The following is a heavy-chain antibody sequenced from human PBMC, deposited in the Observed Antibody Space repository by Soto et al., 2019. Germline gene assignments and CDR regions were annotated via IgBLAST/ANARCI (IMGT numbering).Heavy chain of an antibody. J-gene: IGHJ4*02. V-gene: IGHV4-39*01. Sequence: SETLSLTCTVSGGSISSSSYYGGWIRQPPGKGLEWIGSIYYSGSTYYNPSLKSRVTISVDTSKNQFSLKLSSVTAADTAVYYCASLRRGYSGYDFSSFLDYWGQGTLVTVSS. D-gene: IGHD5-12*01. CDR3: ASLRRGYSGYDFSSFLDY. CDR1: GGSISSSSYY. CDR2: IYYSGST.